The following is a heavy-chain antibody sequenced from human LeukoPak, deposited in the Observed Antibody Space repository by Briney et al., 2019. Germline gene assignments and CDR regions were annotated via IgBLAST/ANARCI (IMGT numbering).Heavy chain of an antibody. J-gene: IGHJ4*02. Sequence: PSETLSLTCAVYGGSFSGYYWSWIRQPPGKGLEWTGEINHSGSTNYNPSLKSRVTISVDTSKNQFSLKLSSVTAADTAVYYCARYPHDYGGGYYFDYWGQGTLVTVSS. D-gene: IGHD4-23*01. CDR1: GGSFSGYY. CDR3: ARYPHDYGGGYYFDY. V-gene: IGHV4-34*01. CDR2: INHSGST.